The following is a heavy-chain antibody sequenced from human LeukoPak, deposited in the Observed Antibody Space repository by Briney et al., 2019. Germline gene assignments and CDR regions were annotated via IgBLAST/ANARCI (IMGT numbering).Heavy chain of an antibody. Sequence: GGSLRLSCAVSGFTFSGHWMFWVRQAPGKGLVWVSSISSSSSYIYYADSVKGRFTISRDNAKNSLYLQMNSLRAEDTAVYYCARDSYYYDSSGPTYWGQGTLVTVSS. CDR1: GFTFSGHW. D-gene: IGHD3-22*01. CDR2: ISSSSSYI. V-gene: IGHV3-21*01. J-gene: IGHJ4*02. CDR3: ARDSYYYDSSGPTY.